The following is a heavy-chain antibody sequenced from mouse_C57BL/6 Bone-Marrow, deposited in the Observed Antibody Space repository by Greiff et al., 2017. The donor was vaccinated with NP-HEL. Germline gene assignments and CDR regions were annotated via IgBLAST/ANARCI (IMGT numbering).Heavy chain of an antibody. CDR1: GYTFTSYG. V-gene: IGHV1-81*01. D-gene: IGHD1-1*01. CDR2: IYPRSGNT. CDR3: ARRPPYYYGSSYDAY. Sequence: VQLQQSGAELARPGASVKLSCKASGYTFTSYGISWVKQRTGQGLEWIGEIYPRSGNTYYNEKFKGKATLTADKSSSTAYMELRSLTSEDSAVYICARRPPYYYGSSYDAYWGQGTLVTVSA. J-gene: IGHJ3*01.